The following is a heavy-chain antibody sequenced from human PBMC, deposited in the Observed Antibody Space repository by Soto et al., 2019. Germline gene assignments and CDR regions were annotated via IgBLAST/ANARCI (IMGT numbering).Heavy chain of an antibody. CDR1: GCSIRSYY. CDR3: ARAFRGIIIPFDH. J-gene: IGHJ4*02. Sequence: PSETLSLTCTVSGCSIRSYYWSWIRQPPGKGLEWIGYIHYSGNTNYNPSLKSRVTISVDTSKNQLSLKLSSVTAEDTAVYFCARAFRGIIIPFDHWGQGTLVTSPQ. V-gene: IGHV4-59*01. D-gene: IGHD3-10*01. CDR2: IHYSGNT.